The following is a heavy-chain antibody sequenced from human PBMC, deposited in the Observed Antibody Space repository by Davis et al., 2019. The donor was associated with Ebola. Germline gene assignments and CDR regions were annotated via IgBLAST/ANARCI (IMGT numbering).Heavy chain of an antibody. Sequence: GGSLRLSCAASGLTFSSYWMSWVRQAPGKGLEWVANIKQDGSEKYYVDSVKGRFTISRDNAKNSLYLQMNSLRAEDTAVYYCARAEDDYGEYPDALDIWGQGTVVTVSS. D-gene: IGHD4-17*01. CDR1: GLTFSSYW. CDR2: IKQDGSEK. CDR3: ARAEDDYGEYPDALDI. V-gene: IGHV3-7*03. J-gene: IGHJ3*02.